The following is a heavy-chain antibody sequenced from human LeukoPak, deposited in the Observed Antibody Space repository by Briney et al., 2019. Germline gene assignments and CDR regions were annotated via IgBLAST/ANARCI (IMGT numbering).Heavy chain of an antibody. V-gene: IGHV1-3*01. Sequence: ASVKVSCKASGYTFTSYAMHWVRQAPGQRLEWMGWINAGNGSTKYSQKFQDRVTITRDTSASTAYMDLSSLRSEDTAVYYCARDSHYYESSGYNQGDFDYWGQGTLVTVSS. CDR2: INAGNGST. CDR1: GYTFTSYA. CDR3: ARDSHYYESSGYNQGDFDY. D-gene: IGHD3-22*01. J-gene: IGHJ4*02.